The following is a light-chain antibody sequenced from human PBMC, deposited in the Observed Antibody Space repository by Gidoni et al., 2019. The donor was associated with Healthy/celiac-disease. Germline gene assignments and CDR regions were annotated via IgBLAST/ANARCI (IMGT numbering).Light chain of an antibody. V-gene: IGKV3D-15*01. J-gene: IGKJ2*01. CDR2: GAS. CDR3: QQYNNWPLYT. CDR1: QSVSSN. Sequence: IVLPHSPATPAGSPGESATRACRASQSVSSNLAWYQQKPGQAPRLLIYGASTRATGSPARFSGSGSGTAFTLLISSLQSEDFAVSYCQQYNNWPLYTFGQGTKLEIK.